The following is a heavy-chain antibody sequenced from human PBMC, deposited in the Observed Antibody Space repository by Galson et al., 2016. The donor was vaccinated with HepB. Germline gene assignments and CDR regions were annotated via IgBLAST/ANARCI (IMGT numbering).Heavy chain of an antibody. J-gene: IGHJ3*01. Sequence: SLRLSCAASGFVFSTYAMHWVRQAPGKGLEWVAFIPYIEADKDYADSVKGRFTIYRDNSKNTRYLQMNSLRPEDTAVYYCAKDLFGSGSFLDYWGQGAVVTVSS. D-gene: IGHD1-26*01. CDR1: GFVFSTYA. CDR2: IPYIEADK. V-gene: IGHV3-30*18. CDR3: AKDLFGSGSFLDY.